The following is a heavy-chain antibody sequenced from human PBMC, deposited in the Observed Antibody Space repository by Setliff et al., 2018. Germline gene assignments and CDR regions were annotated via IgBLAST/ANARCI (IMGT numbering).Heavy chain of an antibody. Sequence: GGSLRLSCAASGFTFSIYWMTWVRQAPGKGPEWVANVKQDGSDKYYMDSVKGRFTISRDNAKNSLYLLMNSLRAEDTAVYYCARRGPIADPTVYYYYMDVWGKGTTVTVSS. CDR2: VKQDGSDK. J-gene: IGHJ6*03. CDR1: GFTFSIYW. D-gene: IGHD2-15*01. CDR3: ARRGPIADPTVYYYYMDV. V-gene: IGHV3-7*03.